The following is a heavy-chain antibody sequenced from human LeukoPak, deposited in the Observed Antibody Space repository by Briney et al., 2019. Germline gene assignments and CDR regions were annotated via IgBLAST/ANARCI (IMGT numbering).Heavy chain of an antibody. CDR3: ARTFGGVIVVYFDY. Sequence: ASVKVSCKASGYTFSGYHMHWVRQAPGQGLEWMGWISAYNGNTNYAQKLQGRVTMTTGTSTSTAYMELRSLRSDDTAVYYCARTFGGVIVVYFDYWGQGTLVTVSS. D-gene: IGHD3-16*02. CDR1: GYTFSGYH. CDR2: ISAYNGNT. J-gene: IGHJ4*02. V-gene: IGHV1-18*04.